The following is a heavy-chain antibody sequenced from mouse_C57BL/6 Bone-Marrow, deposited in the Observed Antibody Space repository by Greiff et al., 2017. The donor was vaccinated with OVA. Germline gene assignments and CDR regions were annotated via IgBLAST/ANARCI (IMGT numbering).Heavy chain of an antibody. CDR2: ISSGSSTI. V-gene: IGHV5-17*01. D-gene: IGHD1-1*01. CDR1: GFTFSDYG. J-gene: IGHJ3*01. CDR3: ARRRYDGSKVFAY. Sequence: EVKVVESGGGLVKPGGSLKLSCAASGFTFSDYGMHWVRQAPEKGLEWVAYISSGSSTIYYADTVKGRFTISRDNAKNTLFLQMTSLRSEDTAMYYCARRRYDGSKVFAYWGQGTLVTVSA.